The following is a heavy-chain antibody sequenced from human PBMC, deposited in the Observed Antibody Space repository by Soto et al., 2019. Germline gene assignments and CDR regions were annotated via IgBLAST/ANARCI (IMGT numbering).Heavy chain of an antibody. CDR3: ARDLAHSIKPDWFDP. CDR2: ISSSSTYI. J-gene: IGHJ5*02. Sequence: EVPLVESGGGLVKPGGSLRLSCAASGFTFSSYTMNSVRQAPGKGLEWVSFISSSSTYIYYADSVKGRFTISRDNAKNSLYLQLNSLRAEDTAVYYCARDLAHSIKPDWFDPWGQGTLVTVSS. CDR1: GFTFSSYT. D-gene: IGHD3-3*02. V-gene: IGHV3-21*01.